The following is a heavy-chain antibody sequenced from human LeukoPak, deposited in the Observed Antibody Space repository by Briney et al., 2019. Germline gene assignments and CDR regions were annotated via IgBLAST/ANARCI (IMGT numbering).Heavy chain of an antibody. CDR2: ISGTGGST. D-gene: IGHD6-19*01. J-gene: IGHJ4*02. Sequence: GGSLRLSCAASGFTFNNYALTWVRQAPGKGPEWVSGISGTGGSTFYADSVKGRFTISRDNPRNTLFLQMDYLKAEDTAIYYCAKSRVAVPGRLNYFDSWGQGAQVTVSS. V-gene: IGHV3-23*01. CDR1: GFTFNNYA. CDR3: AKSRVAVPGRLNYFDS.